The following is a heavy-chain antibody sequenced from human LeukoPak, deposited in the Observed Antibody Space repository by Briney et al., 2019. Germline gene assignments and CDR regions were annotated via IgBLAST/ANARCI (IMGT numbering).Heavy chain of an antibody. Sequence: GASVKVSCKASGYTFTGYYMHWVRQAPGQGLEWMGWSNPNSGGTNYAQKFQGRVTMTRDTSISTAYMELSRLRSDDTAVYYCARVVTMVRGVIYFDYWGQGTLVTVSS. CDR3: ARVVTMVRGVIYFDY. CDR2: SNPNSGGT. D-gene: IGHD3-10*01. CDR1: GYTFTGYY. V-gene: IGHV1-2*02. J-gene: IGHJ4*02.